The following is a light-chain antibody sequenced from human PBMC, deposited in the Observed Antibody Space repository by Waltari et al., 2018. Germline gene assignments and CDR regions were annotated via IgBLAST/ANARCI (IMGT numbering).Light chain of an antibody. Sequence: SYELTQPPSVSVSPGQTASITCSGDKLGDKYACWYQQRPGQSPVLVIYQDNKRPSGIPERFSGSNSGNTATLTISGTQAMDEADYYCQAWDSSTAVFGGGTKLTVV. CDR1: KLGDKY. CDR3: QAWDSSTAV. J-gene: IGLJ2*01. CDR2: QDN. V-gene: IGLV3-1*01.